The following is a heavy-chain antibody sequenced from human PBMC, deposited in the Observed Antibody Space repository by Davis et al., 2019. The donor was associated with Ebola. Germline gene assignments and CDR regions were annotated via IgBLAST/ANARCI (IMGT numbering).Heavy chain of an antibody. J-gene: IGHJ4*02. CDR2: INHRGTT. CDR1: RGSISSYY. CDR3: ARGANSEYHGSGSHDY. D-gene: IGHD3-10*01. Sequence: PSETLSLTCTVLRGSISSYYWSWTCQPPGKGLEWTGEINHRGTTNNNPSLKSRVTISVDTSKNQFSLKMSAVTAADTAVYYCARGANSEYHGSGSHDYWGQGTLVTVSS. V-gene: IGHV4-34*01.